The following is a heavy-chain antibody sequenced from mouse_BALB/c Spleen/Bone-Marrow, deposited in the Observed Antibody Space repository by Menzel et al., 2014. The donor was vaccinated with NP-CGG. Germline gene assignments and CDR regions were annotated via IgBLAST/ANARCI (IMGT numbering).Heavy chain of an antibody. D-gene: IGHD2-4*01. J-gene: IGHJ4*01. CDR1: GYTFTGYV. CDR3: AREGGLRRGDYYTMDY. CDR2: INPYNDGT. Sequence: VQLQQSGPELVKPGASVKMSCKASGYTFTGYVMHRVKQKPGQGLEWIGYINPYNDGTKYNEKFKGKATLTSDKSSSTAYMELSSLTSEDSAVYYCAREGGLRRGDYYTMDYWGQGTSVTVSS. V-gene: IGHV1-14*01.